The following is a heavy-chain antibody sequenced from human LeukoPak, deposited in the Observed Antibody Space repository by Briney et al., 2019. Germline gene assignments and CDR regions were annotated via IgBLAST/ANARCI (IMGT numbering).Heavy chain of an antibody. Sequence: QPGGSLRLSCAASGLTVSSNYMSWVRQAPGKGLEWVSVIYSGGSTYYADSVKGRFTISRDNSKNTLYLQMNSLRAEDTAVYYCARAQSRTGTYFLWDYWGQGTLVTVSS. V-gene: IGHV3-53*01. CDR2: IYSGGST. D-gene: IGHD2/OR15-2a*01. CDR3: ARAQSRTGTYFLWDY. J-gene: IGHJ4*02. CDR1: GLTVSSNY.